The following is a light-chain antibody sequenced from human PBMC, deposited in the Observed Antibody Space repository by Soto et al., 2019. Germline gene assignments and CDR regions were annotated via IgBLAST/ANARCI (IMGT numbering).Light chain of an antibody. CDR1: QSVSSSY. Sequence: EIVLTQSPGTLSLSPGERATLSCRASQSVSSSYLAWYQQKPGQAPRLLIYDASSRATGIPDGFSGSGSGTDFTLTISRLEPEDFAVYYCQQYGGSPRTFGQGTKVEIK. CDR2: DAS. CDR3: QQYGGSPRT. V-gene: IGKV3-20*01. J-gene: IGKJ1*01.